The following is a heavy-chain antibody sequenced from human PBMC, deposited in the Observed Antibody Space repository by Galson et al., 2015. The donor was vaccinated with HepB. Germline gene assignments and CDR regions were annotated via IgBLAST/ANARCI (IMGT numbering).Heavy chain of an antibody. CDR2: IDPSDSYT. CDR1: GYSFTSYW. CDR3: ARYYYDSSGYYYAPRYYYYGMDV. Sequence: QSGAEVKKPGESLRISCKGSGYSFTSYWISWVRQMPGKGLEWMGRIDPSDSYTNYSPSFQGHVTISADKSISTAYLQWSSLKASDTAMYYCARYYYDSSGYYYAPRYYYYGMDVWGQGTTVTVSS. D-gene: IGHD3-22*01. J-gene: IGHJ6*02. V-gene: IGHV5-10-1*01.